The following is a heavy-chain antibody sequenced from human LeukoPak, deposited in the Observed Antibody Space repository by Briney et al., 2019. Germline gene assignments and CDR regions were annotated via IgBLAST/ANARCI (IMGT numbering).Heavy chain of an antibody. D-gene: IGHD1-26*01. V-gene: IGHV3-7*01. CDR1: GFTFSSYW. J-gene: IGHJ4*02. Sequence: GGSLRLSCAASGFTFSSYWMSWVRQAPGKGLEWVANIKQDGSNKYYADSVKGRFTISRDNSKNTLYLQMNSLRAEDTAVYYCARASHTLLFDYWGQGTLVTVSS. CDR2: IKQDGSNK. CDR3: ARASHTLLFDY.